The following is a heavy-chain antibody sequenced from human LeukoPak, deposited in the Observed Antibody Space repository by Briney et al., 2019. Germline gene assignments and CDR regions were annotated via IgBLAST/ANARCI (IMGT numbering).Heavy chain of an antibody. D-gene: IGHD1-14*01. CDR3: VKDTGRGDF. Sequence: GGSLRLSFAASGFIFSNYGMHWVRQAPGKGLEWVAFLRNDESEIFYADSVKGRFTISRDNSENTLYLQMSSLRDEDTAVYYCVKDTGRGDFWGQGTQVTVSS. V-gene: IGHV3-30*02. CDR2: LRNDESEI. CDR1: GFIFSNYG. J-gene: IGHJ4*02.